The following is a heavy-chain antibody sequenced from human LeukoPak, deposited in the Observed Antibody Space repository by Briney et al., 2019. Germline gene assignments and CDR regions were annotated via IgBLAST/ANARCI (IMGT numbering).Heavy chain of an antibody. J-gene: IGHJ6*02. CDR2: INWNGGST. Sequence: GGSLRLSCAASGFTFDDYGMSWVRQAPGKGLEWVSSINWNGGSTGYADSVKGRFTVSRDNAKNSLYLQMNSLRAEDTALYYCARAYTSVQKGMDVWGQGTTVTVSS. D-gene: IGHD4-11*01. CDR1: GFTFDDYG. CDR3: ARAYTSVQKGMDV. V-gene: IGHV3-20*04.